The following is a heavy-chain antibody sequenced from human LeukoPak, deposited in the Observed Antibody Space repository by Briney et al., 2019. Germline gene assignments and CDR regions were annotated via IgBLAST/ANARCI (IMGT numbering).Heavy chain of an antibody. CDR1: GGSISSSSYY. CDR2: IYYSGST. Sequence: SETLSLTCTVPGGSISSSSYYWGWIRQPPGKGLEWIGSIYYSGSTYYNPSLKSRLTISADTSKNQFSLRLSSVTAADTAVYYCVRVDNGGNYFDYWGQGTLVTVSS. J-gene: IGHJ4*02. V-gene: IGHV4-39*07. CDR3: VRVDNGGNYFDY. D-gene: IGHD4-23*01.